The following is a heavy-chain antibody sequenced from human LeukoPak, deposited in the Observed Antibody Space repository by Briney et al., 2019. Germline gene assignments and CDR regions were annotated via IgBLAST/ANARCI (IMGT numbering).Heavy chain of an antibody. J-gene: IGHJ4*02. V-gene: IGHV3-30*04. D-gene: IGHD5-18*01. Sequence: GRSLRLSCAASGFTFRSYAMHWVRQTPGKGLEWVALISYDGSKKYYADSVKGRFTISRESSKNTLYLQMNSLRAEDTAVYYCARGRSPRYSYGLFDYWGQGTLVTVSS. CDR2: ISYDGSKK. CDR3: ARGRSPRYSYGLFDY. CDR1: GFTFRSYA.